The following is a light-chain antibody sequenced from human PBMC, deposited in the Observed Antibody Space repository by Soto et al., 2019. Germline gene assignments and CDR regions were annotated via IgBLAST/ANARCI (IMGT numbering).Light chain of an antibody. J-gene: IGKJ1*01. CDR1: QSLLHSNGYNY. Sequence: DIVMPPSPLSLPVTPGEPASISCRSSQSLLHSNGYNYLDWYLQKPGQSPQLLIYLGSNRASGVPDRFSGSGSGTDFTLKISRVEAEDVGVYYCMQALQTRTFGQGTKVEIK. CDR2: LGS. V-gene: IGKV2-28*01. CDR3: MQALQTRT.